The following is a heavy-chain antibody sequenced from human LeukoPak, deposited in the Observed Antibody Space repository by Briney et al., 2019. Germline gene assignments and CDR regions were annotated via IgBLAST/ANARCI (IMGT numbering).Heavy chain of an antibody. CDR1: GYTFTSYD. Sequence: ASVKVSCKASGYTFTSYDINWVRQATGQGLEWMGWMNPNSGNTGYAQEFQGRVTMTRNTSISTAFMELSSLRSEDTAVYYCARRNTIMVAGLDYWGRGTLVTVSS. CDR3: ARRNTIMVAGLDY. CDR2: MNPNSGNT. V-gene: IGHV1-8*01. D-gene: IGHD5-24*01. J-gene: IGHJ4*02.